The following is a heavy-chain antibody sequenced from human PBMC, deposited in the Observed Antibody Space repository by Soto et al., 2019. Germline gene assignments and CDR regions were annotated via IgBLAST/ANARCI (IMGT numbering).Heavy chain of an antibody. Sequence: ASVKVSCKASGYTFTAYYLHWFRQAPGQGPEWMGWINPYVGDTKYSQKLQGRVTMTRDTSIDTAYMELSRLKSDDTAVYYCSRGPSHGAFDYWGQGTLVTVSS. CDR1: GYTFTAYY. CDR2: INPYVGDT. D-gene: IGHD5-18*01. CDR3: SRGPSHGAFDY. J-gene: IGHJ4*02. V-gene: IGHV1-2*02.